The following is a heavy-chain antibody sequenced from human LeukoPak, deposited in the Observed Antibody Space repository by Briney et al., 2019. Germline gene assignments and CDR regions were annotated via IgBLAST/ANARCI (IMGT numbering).Heavy chain of an antibody. CDR3: ARDREQQLLTNAFDY. J-gene: IGHJ4*02. D-gene: IGHD6-13*01. Sequence: PGGSLRLSCAASGFTFSSYSMNWVRQAPGKGLEWVSSISSSSSYIYYADSVKGRFTISRDNAKNSLYLQMNSLRAEDTAVYYCARDREQQLLTNAFDYWGQGTLVTVSS. CDR2: ISSSSSYI. V-gene: IGHV3-21*01. CDR1: GFTFSSYS.